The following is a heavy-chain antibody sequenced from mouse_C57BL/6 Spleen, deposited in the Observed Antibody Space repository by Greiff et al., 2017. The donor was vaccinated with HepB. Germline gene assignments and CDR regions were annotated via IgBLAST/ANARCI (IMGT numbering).Heavy chain of an antibody. Sequence: EVKVEESGPGLVKPSESLSLTCSVTGYSITSGYYWNWIRQFPGNKLEWMGYISYDGSNNYNPSLKNRISITRDTSKNQFFLKLNSVTTEDTATYYCARDSPYYGNYFDYWGQGTTLTVSS. D-gene: IGHD2-10*01. CDR1: GYSITSGYY. V-gene: IGHV3-6*01. CDR3: ARDSPYYGNYFDY. J-gene: IGHJ2*01. CDR2: ISYDGSN.